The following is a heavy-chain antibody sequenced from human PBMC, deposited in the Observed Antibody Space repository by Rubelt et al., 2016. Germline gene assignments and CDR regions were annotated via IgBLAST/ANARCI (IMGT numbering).Heavy chain of an antibody. V-gene: IGHV4-59*12. D-gene: IGHD6-6*01. CDR2: IYYSGST. J-gene: IGHJ3*02. Sequence: QVQLQESGPGLVKPSETLSLTCTVSGGSISSYYWSWIRQPPGKGLEWIGYIYYSGSTYYNPSLKSRVAISVGPSKNQFSLKLSSVTAAATAVYYCARDKADQKLLVAFDIWGQGTMVTVSS. CDR3: ARDKADQKLLVAFDI. CDR1: GGSISSYY.